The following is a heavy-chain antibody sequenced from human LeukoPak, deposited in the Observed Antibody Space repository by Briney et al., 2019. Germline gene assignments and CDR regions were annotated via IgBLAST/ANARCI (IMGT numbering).Heavy chain of an antibody. J-gene: IGHJ4*02. CDR1: GYTFTSYY. CDR2: INPSGGST. D-gene: IGHD2-15*01. V-gene: IGHV1-46*01. CDR3: ARDSNGDCSGGSCYAFDY. Sequence: ASVKVSCKASGYTFTSYYMHWVRQAPGHGLEWMGIINPSGGSTSYAQKFQGRVTMTRDMSTSTVYMELSSLRSEDTAVYYCARDSNGDCSGGSCYAFDYWGQGTLVTVSS.